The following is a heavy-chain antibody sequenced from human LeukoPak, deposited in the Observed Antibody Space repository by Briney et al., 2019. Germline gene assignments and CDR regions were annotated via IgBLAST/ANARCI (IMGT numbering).Heavy chain of an antibody. CDR1: GFTFSSYS. J-gene: IGHJ6*03. Sequence: GALRLSCAASGFTFSSYSMNWVRQAPGKGLEWVSYISSSSSTIYYADSVKGRFTISRDNAKNSLYLQMNSLRAEDTAVYYCARDSSGWPYYYYYMDVWGKGTTVTVSS. CDR2: ISSSSSTI. D-gene: IGHD6-19*01. CDR3: ARDSSGWPYYYYYMDV. V-gene: IGHV3-48*01.